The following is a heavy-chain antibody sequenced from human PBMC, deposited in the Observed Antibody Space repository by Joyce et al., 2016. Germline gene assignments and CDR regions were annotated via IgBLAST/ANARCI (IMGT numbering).Heavy chain of an antibody. CDR3: AKGARIMGAAWYYGMDV. V-gene: IGHV3-30*18. D-gene: IGHD1-26*01. J-gene: IGHJ6*02. Sequence: QVQLVESGGGVVQHGRSLRLSCAASGFTFNNYGAHGFRQAPEKGLEVVSLISYDGRNEYYADSVKGRFTISRDKSKNTVYLQMNSLRADDTAVYYCAKGARIMGAAWYYGMDVWGQGTTVTVSS. CDR1: GFTFNNYG. CDR2: ISYDGRNE.